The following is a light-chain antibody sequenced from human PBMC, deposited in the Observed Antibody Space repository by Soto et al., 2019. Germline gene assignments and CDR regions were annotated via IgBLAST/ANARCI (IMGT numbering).Light chain of an antibody. J-gene: IGLJ3*02. CDR2: EVS. CDR1: TSDVGGYNY. V-gene: IGLV2-14*01. CDR3: SSYTSSSTLV. Sequence: QSALTQPASVSGSPGQSITISCTGTTSDVGGYNYVSWYQQHPGKAPKLMIYEVSNRPSGVSNRFSGSKSDNTASLTISGLQAEDEADYYCSSYTSSSTLVFGRGTKVTVL.